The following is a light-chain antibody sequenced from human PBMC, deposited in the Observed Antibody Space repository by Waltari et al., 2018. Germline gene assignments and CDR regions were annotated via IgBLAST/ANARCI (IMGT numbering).Light chain of an antibody. Sequence: QSALTQPASVSGSPGQSITISCTGTSSDVGNYKLVSWYQQYTGKAPKVMIYDDNRRPSGVSDRFSGSKSGNTASLTISGVQAEDEADYYCCSYAGSYTWVFGGGTKLTVL. CDR2: DDN. J-gene: IGLJ3*02. CDR1: SSDVGNYKL. V-gene: IGLV2-23*01. CDR3: CSYAGSYTWV.